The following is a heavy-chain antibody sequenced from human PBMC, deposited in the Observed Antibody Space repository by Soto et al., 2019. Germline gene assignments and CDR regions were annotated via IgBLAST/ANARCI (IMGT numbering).Heavy chain of an antibody. J-gene: IGHJ4*02. CDR2: ISYDGSNK. CDR3: VVTMVRGAFDY. Sequence: PGGSLRLSCAASGFTFSSYAMHWVRQAPGKGLEWVAVISYDGSNKYYADSVKGRFTISRDNSKNTLYLQMNSLRAEDTAVYYCVVTMVRGAFDYWGQGTLVTVYS. D-gene: IGHD3-10*01. CDR1: GFTFSSYA. V-gene: IGHV3-30-3*01.